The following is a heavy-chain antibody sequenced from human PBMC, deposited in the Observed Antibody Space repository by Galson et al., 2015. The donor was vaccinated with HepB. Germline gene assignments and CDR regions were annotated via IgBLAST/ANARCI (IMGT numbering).Heavy chain of an antibody. CDR2: ISGSGGST. CDR1: GFTFSSYA. D-gene: IGHD6-6*01. V-gene: IGHV3-23*01. J-gene: IGHJ3*02. Sequence: SLRLSCAASGFTFSSYAMSWVRQAPGKGLEWVSAISGSGGSTYYADSVKGRFTISRDNSKNTLYLQMNSLRAEDTAVYYCALLQGLGYSSSSDGWGAFDIWGQGTMVTVSS. CDR3: ALLQGLGYSSSSDGWGAFDI.